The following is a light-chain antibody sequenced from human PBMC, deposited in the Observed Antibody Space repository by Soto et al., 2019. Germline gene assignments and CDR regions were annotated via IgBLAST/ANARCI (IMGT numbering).Light chain of an antibody. CDR2: TTS. J-gene: IGKJ4*01. V-gene: IGKV1-17*01. CDR1: QGIRND. CDR3: LQHYIYPLT. Sequence: DIQMTQSPSSLSASVGDRVTITCRASQGIRNDLGWYQQKPGKAPKRLIYTTSTLESGVPSRFSGSTTGLEFTLTISSLQPEDFATYYCLQHYIYPLTFGGGTKVELK.